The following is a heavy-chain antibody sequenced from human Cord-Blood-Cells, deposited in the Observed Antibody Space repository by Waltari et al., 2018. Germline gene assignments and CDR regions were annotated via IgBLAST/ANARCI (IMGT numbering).Heavy chain of an antibody. V-gene: IGHV1-58*01. Sequence: QMQLVQSGPEVKKPGTSVKVSCKASGFTFTSSAVQWVRQARGQRLKWIGWSVVGSGNTNYAQKVQERVTSARDMSTSTAYMELSSLRSEDTAVYYCAADKSSSSHFDYWGQGTLVTVSS. CDR2: SVVGSGNT. CDR3: AADKSSSSHFDY. J-gene: IGHJ4*02. D-gene: IGHD6-6*01. CDR1: GFTFTSSA.